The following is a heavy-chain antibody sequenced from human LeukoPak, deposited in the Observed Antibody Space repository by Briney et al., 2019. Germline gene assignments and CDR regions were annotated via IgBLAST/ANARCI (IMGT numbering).Heavy chain of an antibody. Sequence: GASVKVSCKASGYTFTSYDINWVRQATGQGLEWMGWMNPNSGNTAYVQKFQGRVTMSRDTSISTAYMELSSLRSEDTAVYYCARLPKYSRPLDYWGQGTLVTVSS. CDR3: ARLPKYSRPLDY. V-gene: IGHV1-8*01. J-gene: IGHJ4*02. D-gene: IGHD6-6*01. CDR2: MNPNSGNT. CDR1: GYTFTSYD.